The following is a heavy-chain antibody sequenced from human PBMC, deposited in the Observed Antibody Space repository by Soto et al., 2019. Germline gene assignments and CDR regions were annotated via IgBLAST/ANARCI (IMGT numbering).Heavy chain of an antibody. Sequence: PWGSLRLSCAASGLTFNRYWMHWVRHAPGKGLVWVSHINTDGSNTNYADSVKGRFTISRDNAKSTLFLQMNSLRDEDTAVYYRAREFCSGGNCYTYYFDPWGQGIPVTVSS. CDR3: AREFCSGGNCYTYYFDP. CDR1: GLTFNRYW. V-gene: IGHV3-74*01. J-gene: IGHJ5*02. CDR2: INTDGSNT. D-gene: IGHD2-15*01.